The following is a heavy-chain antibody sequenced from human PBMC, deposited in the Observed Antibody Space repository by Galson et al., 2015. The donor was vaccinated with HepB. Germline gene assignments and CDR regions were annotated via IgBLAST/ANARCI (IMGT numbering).Heavy chain of an antibody. J-gene: IGHJ6*02. CDR1: GFTFSDYS. Sequence: GFTFSDYSMNWVRQAPGKGLEWVSYISSGSSTVHYVDSVKGRFTISRDNAKNSLYLQMNSLRDEDTAVYYCARDRVPGYYKRYDHYGMDVWGQGTTVTVSS. V-gene: IGHV3-48*02. CDR2: ISSGSSTV. CDR3: ARDRVPGYYKRYDHYGMDV. D-gene: IGHD3-9*01.